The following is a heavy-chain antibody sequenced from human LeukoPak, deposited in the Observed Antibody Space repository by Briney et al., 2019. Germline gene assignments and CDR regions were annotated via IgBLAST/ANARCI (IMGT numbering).Heavy chain of an antibody. J-gene: IGHJ6*03. V-gene: IGHV4-38-2*02. CDR2: IYHSGST. Sequence: PSETLSLTCTVSGYSISSGYYWGWIRQPPRKGPEWIASIYHSGSTYYNPSLKSRVTISVDTSKSQVSLKLSSVTAADTAVYYCARDAPYSGSPGFYYYYRHVWDKGPTVTVSS. CDR1: GYSISSGYY. CDR3: ARDAPYSGSPGFYYYYRHV. D-gene: IGHD1-26*01.